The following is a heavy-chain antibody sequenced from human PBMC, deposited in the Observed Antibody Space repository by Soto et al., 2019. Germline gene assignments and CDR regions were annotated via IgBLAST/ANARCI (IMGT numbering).Heavy chain of an antibody. J-gene: IGHJ6*02. Sequence: PPGKALEWLAHIFSNDEKSYSTSLKSRLTISMDTSKSQVVLTMTNMDPVDTATYYCARASRCSGGSCYWGYYYYGMDVWGQGTTVTVSS. D-gene: IGHD2-15*01. CDR3: ARASRCSGGSCYWGYYYYGMDV. CDR2: IFSNDEK. V-gene: IGHV2-26*01.